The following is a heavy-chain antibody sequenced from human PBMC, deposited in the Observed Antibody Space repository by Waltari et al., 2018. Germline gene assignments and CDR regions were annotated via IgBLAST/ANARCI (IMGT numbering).Heavy chain of an antibody. CDR3: ASLPSGWYVY. D-gene: IGHD6-19*01. CDR2: INAGNGNT. CDR1: GYTFTSYA. J-gene: IGHJ4*02. Sequence: QVQLVQSGAEVKKPGASVKVSCKASGYTFTSYAMHWVRQAPGQRLEWMGWINAGNGNTKYSQKFQGRVTITRDTSASTAYMELSSLRSEDTAVYYCASLPSGWYVYWGQGTLVTVSS. V-gene: IGHV1-3*01.